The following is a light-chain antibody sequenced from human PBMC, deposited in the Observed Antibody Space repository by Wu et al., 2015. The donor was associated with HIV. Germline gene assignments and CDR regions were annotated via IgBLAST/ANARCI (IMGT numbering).Light chain of an antibody. CDR1: QSIGSS. CDR3: QQRSNWPPYT. CDR2: DAY. J-gene: IGKJ2*01. Sequence: EIVLTQSPATLSLSPGEGATLSCRASQSIGSSLGWYQQKPGQAPRLLIYDAYNRASGIPARFSGSRSGTHFTLTISSLEPEDFAVYYCQQRSNWPPYTFGQGPSWRSN. V-gene: IGKV3-11*01.